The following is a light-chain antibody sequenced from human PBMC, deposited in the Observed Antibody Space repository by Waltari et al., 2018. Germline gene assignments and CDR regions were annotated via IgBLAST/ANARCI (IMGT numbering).Light chain of an antibody. CDR3: HVWHPHVDPGV. CDR2: YDR. J-gene: IGLJ1*01. CDR1: NIGTYS. V-gene: IGLV3-21*04. Sequence: SYVVPQPPSVSVAPGETDTITCGGDNIGTYSVHWYQQKAGQAPVLVIFYDRDRPSGIPDRFSGSNSGNTATLTISRVEAGDEARYYCHVWHPHVDPGVFGTGTEVTVL.